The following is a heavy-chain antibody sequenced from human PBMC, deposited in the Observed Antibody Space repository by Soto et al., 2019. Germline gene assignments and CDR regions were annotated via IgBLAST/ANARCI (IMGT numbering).Heavy chain of an antibody. V-gene: IGHV3-30*18. CDR3: AKDPPSGCYPSH. J-gene: IGHJ4*02. CDR2: ISDDGSDK. D-gene: IGHD1-26*01. CDR1: GFTFSNYG. Sequence: PGGSLRLSCVASGFTFSNYGMHWVRQAPGKGLEWVAVISDDGSDKYYADSVQGRFTISRDDSKNTLFLQMSSLRAEDTALYYCAKDPPSGCYPSHWGQGTLVTVSS.